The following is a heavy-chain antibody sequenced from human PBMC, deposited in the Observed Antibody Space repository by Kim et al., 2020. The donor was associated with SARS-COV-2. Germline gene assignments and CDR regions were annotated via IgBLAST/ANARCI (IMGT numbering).Heavy chain of an antibody. CDR3: ARDSDTVVTEYYFDY. Sequence: GGSLRLSCAASGFTFSSYGMHWVRQAPGKGLEWVAVIWYDGSNKYYADSVKGRFTISRDNSKNTLYLQMNSLRAEDTAVYYCARDSDTVVTEYYFDYWGQGTLVTVSS. V-gene: IGHV3-33*01. J-gene: IGHJ4*02. CDR1: GFTFSSYG. CDR2: IWYDGSNK. D-gene: IGHD2-15*01.